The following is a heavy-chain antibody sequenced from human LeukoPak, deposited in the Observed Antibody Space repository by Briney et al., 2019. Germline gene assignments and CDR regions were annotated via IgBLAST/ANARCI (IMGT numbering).Heavy chain of an antibody. Sequence: SETLSLTCAVSGYSISSGYYWGWIRQPPGKGLEWIGSIYHSGSTYYNPSLKSRVTISVDTSKNQFSLKLSSVTAADTAVYYCAGHSAWLPIRYYFDYWGQGTLVTVSS. J-gene: IGHJ4*02. CDR1: GYSISSGYY. CDR3: AGHSAWLPIRYYFDY. CDR2: IYHSGST. D-gene: IGHD5-12*01. V-gene: IGHV4-38-2*01.